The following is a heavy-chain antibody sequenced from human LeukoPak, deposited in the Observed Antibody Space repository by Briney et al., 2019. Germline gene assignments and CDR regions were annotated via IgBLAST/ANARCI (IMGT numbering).Heavy chain of an antibody. D-gene: IGHD1-26*01. CDR2: FDPEDGET. J-gene: IGHJ4*02. Sequence: ASVKVSCKVSGYTLTELSMHWVRQAPGKGLEWMGGFDPEDGETIYAQKFQGRVTMTEDTSTDTAYMELSSLRSEDTAAYYCATDPSYSGSLPVFDYWGQGTLVTVSS. V-gene: IGHV1-24*01. CDR1: GYTLTELS. CDR3: ATDPSYSGSLPVFDY.